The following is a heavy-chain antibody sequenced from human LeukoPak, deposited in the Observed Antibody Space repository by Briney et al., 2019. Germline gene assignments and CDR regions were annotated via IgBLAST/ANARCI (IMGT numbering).Heavy chain of an antibody. CDR3: ARGRGYCSSTSCYTEGYYFDY. J-gene: IGHJ4*02. D-gene: IGHD2-2*02. Sequence: SETLSLTCAVYGGSFSGYYWSWIRQPPGKGLEWIGEINHSGSTNYNPSLKSRVTISVDTSKNQSSLKLSSVTAADTAVYYCARGRGYCSSTSCYTEGYYFDYWGQGTLVTVSS. CDR1: GGSFSGYY. V-gene: IGHV4-34*01. CDR2: INHSGST.